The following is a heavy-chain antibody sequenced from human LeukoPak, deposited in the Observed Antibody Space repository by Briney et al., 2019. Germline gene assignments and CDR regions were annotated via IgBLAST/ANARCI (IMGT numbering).Heavy chain of an antibody. J-gene: IGHJ4*02. CDR1: GFTFSNYW. CDR3: ARALDSSSSRYQAFEE. Sequence: GGSLRLSCSASGFTFSNYWMSWVRQAPGKGLEWVANIKQDESEKYYVDSVKGRFTISRDNAKSSLYLQMNSLRAEDTAVYHCARALDSSSSRYQAFEEWGQGTLVTVSS. V-gene: IGHV3-7*01. CDR2: IKQDESEK. D-gene: IGHD2-2*01.